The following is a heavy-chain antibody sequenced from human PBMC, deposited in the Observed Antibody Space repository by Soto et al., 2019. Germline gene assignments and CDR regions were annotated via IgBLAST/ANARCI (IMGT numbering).Heavy chain of an antibody. J-gene: IGHJ6*02. CDR3: AYLPCSGGSCYWFSFSGMDV. V-gene: IGHV2-5*02. CDR1: GFSLSTSGVG. CDR2: IYWDDDK. D-gene: IGHD2-15*01. Sequence: QITLKESGPTLVKPTQTLTLTCTFSGFSLSTSGVGVAWIRQPPGKALEWLALIYWDDDKRYRPSLESRLTITKDTYTTQVVLTMTNMDSVDTATYYCAYLPCSGGSCYWFSFSGMDVWGQGTKVTVSS.